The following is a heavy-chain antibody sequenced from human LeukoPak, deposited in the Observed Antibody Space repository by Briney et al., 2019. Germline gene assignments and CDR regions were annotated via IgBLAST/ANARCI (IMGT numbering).Heavy chain of an antibody. D-gene: IGHD3-22*01. CDR3: ASAVAHYYDSSGYWFDP. CDR1: GGSISSYY. Sequence: SETLSLTCTVSGGSISSYYWSWIRQPAGKGLEWIGGIYTSGSTNYNPSLKSRVTMSVDTSKNQFSLKLSSVTAADTAVYYCASAVAHYYDSSGYWFDPWGQGTLVTVSS. J-gene: IGHJ5*02. V-gene: IGHV4-4*07. CDR2: IYTSGST.